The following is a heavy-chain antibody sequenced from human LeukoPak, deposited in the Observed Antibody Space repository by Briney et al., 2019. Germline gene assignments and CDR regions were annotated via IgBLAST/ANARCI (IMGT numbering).Heavy chain of an antibody. Sequence: GESLKISCQGFGYSFTSYWIGWVRQLPGKGMEWMGVIYPGDLRVRYNPSFQGQVTISVDKSINTAYLQWVSLRASDSAMYYCACRDLTSTWSFPWGQGTLVTVS. J-gene: IGHJ5*02. CDR2: IYPGDLRV. CDR3: ACRDLTSTWSFP. D-gene: IGHD6-13*01. CDR1: GYSFTSYW. V-gene: IGHV5-51*01.